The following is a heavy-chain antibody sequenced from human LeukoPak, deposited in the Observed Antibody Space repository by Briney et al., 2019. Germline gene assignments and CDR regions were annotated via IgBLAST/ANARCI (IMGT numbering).Heavy chain of an antibody. Sequence: PSETLSLTCTVSGDSISSSSSYWGWIRQPPGKGLEWIGEINHSGSTNYNPSLKSRVTISVDTSKNQFSLKLSSVTAADTAVYYCARESGMVRGVILNWGQGTLVTVSS. CDR2: INHSGST. V-gene: IGHV4-39*07. CDR3: ARESGMVRGVILN. D-gene: IGHD3-10*01. J-gene: IGHJ4*02. CDR1: GDSISSSSSY.